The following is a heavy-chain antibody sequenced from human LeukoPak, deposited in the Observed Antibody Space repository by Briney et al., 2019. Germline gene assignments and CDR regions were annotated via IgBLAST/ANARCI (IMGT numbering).Heavy chain of an antibody. V-gene: IGHV3-74*03. J-gene: IGHJ4*02. CDR3: AREARVGGALQY. Sequence: GGSLRLSCAASGLTFSTYWMHWVRQAPGKGLAWVARINPDGSIRTYANSVQGRVTISRDTAKDTLSLQMNSLRAEDTAVYYCAREARVGGALQYWGQGTPVTVSS. CDR2: INPDGSIR. D-gene: IGHD1-26*01. CDR1: GLTFSTYW.